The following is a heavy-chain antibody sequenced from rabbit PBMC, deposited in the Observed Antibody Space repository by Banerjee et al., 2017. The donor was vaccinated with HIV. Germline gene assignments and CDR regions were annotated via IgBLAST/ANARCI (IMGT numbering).Heavy chain of an antibody. D-gene: IGHD4-1*01. CDR1: GIDFSSSYW. V-gene: IGHV1S43*01. J-gene: IGHJ4*01. CDR2: IYTGSSGST. CDR3: ARDLAGVIGWNFNL. Sequence: QQHLEESGGGLVQPEGSLTLTCKASGIDFSSSYWICWVRQAPGKGLEWIACIYTGSSGSTHYASWVNGRFTISRSTTLNTVDLKMTSLTAADTATYFCARDLAGVIGWNFNLWGPGTLVTVS.